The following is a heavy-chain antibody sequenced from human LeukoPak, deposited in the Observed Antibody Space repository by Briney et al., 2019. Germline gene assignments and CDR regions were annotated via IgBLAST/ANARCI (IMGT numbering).Heavy chain of an antibody. CDR1: GGTFSSYA. J-gene: IGHJ5*02. CDR2: IIPIFGTA. Sequence: SVKVSCKASGGTFSSYAISWVRQAPGQGLEWMGGIIPIFGTANYAQKFQGRVTITTDESTSTAYMELSSLRFEDTAVYYCARDNGYWFDPWGQGTLVTVSS. CDR3: ARDNGYWFDP. D-gene: IGHD2-8*01. V-gene: IGHV1-69*05.